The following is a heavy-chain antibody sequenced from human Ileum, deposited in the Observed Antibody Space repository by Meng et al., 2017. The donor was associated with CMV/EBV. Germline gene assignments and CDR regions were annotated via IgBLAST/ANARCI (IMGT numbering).Heavy chain of an antibody. CDR3: ARNVGFYSSQIAY. CDR1: GGATTSSTYY. Sequence: HLQPRQSRPGLLRPSETPSLPCTAAGGATTSSTYYWGWIRQPPGKGLEWIGSVYYSGTTYYNPSLKSRVNMSIDTSKNRFSLKLSSATAADTAVYYCARNVGFYSSQIAYWGQGALVTVSS. D-gene: IGHD3-3*01. V-gene: IGHV4-39*07. CDR2: VYYSGTT. J-gene: IGHJ4*02.